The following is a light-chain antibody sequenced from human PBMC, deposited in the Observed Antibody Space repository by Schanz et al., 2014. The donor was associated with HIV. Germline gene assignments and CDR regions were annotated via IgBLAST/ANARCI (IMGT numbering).Light chain of an antibody. J-gene: IGKJ1*01. V-gene: IGKV1-5*03. CDR2: QAS. Sequence: DIQMTQSPSTLSASVGDGVTITCRASQYISRWLAWYQQKPGQAPHLLIYQASTLQTGVSSRFSGSGSGTEFTLTISGLQPDDVATYYCQQYYSSSWTFGQGTKVEI. CDR1: QYISRW. CDR3: QQYYSSSWT.